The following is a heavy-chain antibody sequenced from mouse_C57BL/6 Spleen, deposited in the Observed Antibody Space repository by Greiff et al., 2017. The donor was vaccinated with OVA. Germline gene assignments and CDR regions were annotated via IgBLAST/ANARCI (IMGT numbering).Heavy chain of an antibody. CDR3: ARDEGYYGSSSWYFDV. CDR1: GYTFTSYG. J-gene: IGHJ1*03. D-gene: IGHD1-1*01. Sequence: VHVKQSGAELVRPGSSVKMSCKTSGYTFTSYGINWVKQRPGQGLEGNGYIYIGNGYAEYNEKFKGKATLTSDTSSSTAYMQLSSLTSEDSAIYFCARDEGYYGSSSWYFDVWGTGTTVTVSS. V-gene: IGHV1-58*01. CDR2: IYIGNGYA.